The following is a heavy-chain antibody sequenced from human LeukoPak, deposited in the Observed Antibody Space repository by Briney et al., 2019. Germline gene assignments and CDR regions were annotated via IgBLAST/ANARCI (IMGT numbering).Heavy chain of an antibody. CDR3: ARYSGTYRDY. CDR1: GFTFSSYN. CDR2: ITSSSSYI. J-gene: IGHJ4*02. Sequence: GSLRLSCAASGFTFSSYNMNWVRQAPGKGLEWVSSITSSSSYIFYADSVKGRFTISRDNAKNSLYLQLNDLRAEDTAVYYCARYSGTYRDYWGQGTLVTVSS. D-gene: IGHD1-26*01. V-gene: IGHV3-21*01.